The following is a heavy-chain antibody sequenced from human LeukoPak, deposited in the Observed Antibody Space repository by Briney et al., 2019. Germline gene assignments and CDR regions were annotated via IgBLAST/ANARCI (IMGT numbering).Heavy chain of an antibody. J-gene: IGHJ4*02. D-gene: IGHD3-22*01. CDR3: ARGDSSGPYDY. V-gene: IGHV4-34*01. CDR1: GGSFSGYY. Sequence: SETLSLTCAVYGGSFSGYYWSWIRQPPGKGLEWIGEINHSGSTNYNPSLKSRVTISVDTSKNQFSLKLSSVTAADTAVYYCARGDSSGPYDYWGQGTLVTVSS. CDR2: INHSGST.